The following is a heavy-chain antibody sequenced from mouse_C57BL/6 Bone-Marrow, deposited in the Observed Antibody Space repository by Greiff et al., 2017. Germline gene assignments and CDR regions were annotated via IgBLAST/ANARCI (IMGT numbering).Heavy chain of an antibody. CDR1: GYTFTDYY. CDR3: ARGLTEDWYFDV. CDR2: INPNNGGT. Sequence: EVQLQQSGPELVKPGASVKISCKASGYTFTDYYMNWVKQSHGKSLEWIGDINPNNGGTSYNQKFKGKATLTVDKSSSTAYMELRSLTSEDSAVYYCARGLTEDWYFDVWGTGTTVTVSS. J-gene: IGHJ1*03. V-gene: IGHV1-26*01. D-gene: IGHD4-1*01.